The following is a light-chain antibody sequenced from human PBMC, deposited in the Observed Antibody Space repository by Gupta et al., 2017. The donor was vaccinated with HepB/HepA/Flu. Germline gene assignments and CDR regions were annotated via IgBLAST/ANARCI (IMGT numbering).Light chain of an antibody. V-gene: IGKV3D-15*01. Sequence: IVLTQSPASLSVSPGERVTLSCRTSQSVTVSLAWYQQRPGQAPRLLISGASTRASGIPARFSGSGSETEFTLTITSRQSEDSAIYYCQQHHDWPWGTFGQGTKVEIK. CDR2: GAS. CDR3: QQHHDWPWGT. CDR1: QSVTVS. J-gene: IGKJ1*01.